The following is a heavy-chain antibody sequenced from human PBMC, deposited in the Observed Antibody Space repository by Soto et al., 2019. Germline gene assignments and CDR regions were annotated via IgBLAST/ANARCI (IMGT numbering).Heavy chain of an antibody. CDR1: GAALNSGNYC. J-gene: IGHJ5*02. CDR2: IYVTGAV. V-gene: IGHV4-31*03. Sequence: SETLSLTCSVSGAALNSGNYCWSWIRQVPGKGLEWIGHIYVTGAVDYNPSLRDRITISQDTSERQFSLNLRLVTAADTAVYYCARLRIATNNYKWFDPWGQGTLVTVSS. CDR3: ARLRIATNNYKWFDP. D-gene: IGHD2-21*01.